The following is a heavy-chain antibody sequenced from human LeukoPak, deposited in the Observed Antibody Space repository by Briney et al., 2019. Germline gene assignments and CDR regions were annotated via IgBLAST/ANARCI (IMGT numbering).Heavy chain of an antibody. Sequence: GGSLRLSCAASGFTFTTYGMQWVRGARGKGVEWVADISYEGINKYYADSVKGRFTISRDNSKNTLYLQMNSLRAEDTAVYYCANPPPSKRCSGGSCYSDMHVWGQGTTVTVSS. J-gene: IGHJ6*02. V-gene: IGHV3-30*18. CDR2: ISYEGINK. D-gene: IGHD2-15*01. CDR3: ANPPPSKRCSGGSCYSDMHV. CDR1: GFTFTTYG.